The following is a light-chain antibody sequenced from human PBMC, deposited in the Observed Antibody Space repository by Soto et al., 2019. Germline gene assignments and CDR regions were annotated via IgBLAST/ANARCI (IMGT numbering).Light chain of an antibody. J-gene: IGKJ5*01. CDR3: QQRSNWIT. CDR1: QSVSSY. CDR2: DAS. V-gene: IGKV3-11*01. Sequence: EIVLTQSPDTLYLSLEERATLSCRASQSVSSYLAWYQQKPGQAPRLLIYDASNRATGIPARFSGSGSGTDFTLTISSLEPEDFSVYYCQQRSNWITIGQGTRLEIK.